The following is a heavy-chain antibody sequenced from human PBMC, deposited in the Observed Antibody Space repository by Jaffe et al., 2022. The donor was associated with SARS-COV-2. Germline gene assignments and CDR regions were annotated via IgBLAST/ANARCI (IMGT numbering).Heavy chain of an antibody. D-gene: IGHD3-9*01. V-gene: IGHV4-34*01. CDR3: ARNYDILTGYYADWWFDP. CDR1: GGSFSGYY. J-gene: IGHJ5*02. CDR2: INHSGST. Sequence: QVQLQQWGAGLLKPSETLSLTCAVYGGSFSGYYWSWIRQPPGKGLEWIGEINHSGSTNYNPSLKSRVTISVDTSKNQFSLKLSSVTAADTAVYYCARNYDILTGYYADWWFDPWGQGTLVTVSS.